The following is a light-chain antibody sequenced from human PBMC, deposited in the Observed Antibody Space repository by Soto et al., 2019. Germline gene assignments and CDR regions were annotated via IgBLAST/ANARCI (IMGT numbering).Light chain of an antibody. CDR1: QSVGSN. V-gene: IGKV3-15*01. Sequence: EIVMTQSPATLSVSPGEGATLSCRAGQSVGSNLAWYQQKPGQAPRLLIYGASTRATGVPARFSGSGSGTEFTLTIGSLQSEDFAVYYCQEYEDWPPQLTFGGGTKVEIK. CDR2: GAS. J-gene: IGKJ4*01. CDR3: QEYEDWPPQLT.